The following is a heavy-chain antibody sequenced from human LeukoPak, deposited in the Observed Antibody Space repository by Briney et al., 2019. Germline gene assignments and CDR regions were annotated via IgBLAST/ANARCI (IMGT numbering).Heavy chain of an antibody. Sequence: SETLSLTCAVYGGSFSGYYWSWIRQPPGKGLEWIGEINHSGSTNYNPSLKSRVTISVDTSKNQFSLKLSSVTAADTAVYYCASLYCTNGVCYTDYYYYGMDVWGQGTTVTVSS. CDR1: GGSFSGYY. CDR2: INHSGST. CDR3: ASLYCTNGVCYTDYYYYGMDV. V-gene: IGHV4-34*01. J-gene: IGHJ6*02. D-gene: IGHD2-8*01.